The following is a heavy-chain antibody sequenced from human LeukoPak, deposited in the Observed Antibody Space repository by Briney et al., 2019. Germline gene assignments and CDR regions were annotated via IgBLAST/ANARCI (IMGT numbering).Heavy chain of an antibody. Sequence: QPGGSLRLSCAASGFTFSSYAMSWVRQAPGKGLEWVSAISGSGGSTYYADSVKGRFTISRDNAKNSLYLQMNSLRAEDTAVYYCARRQIQRIVVVPAARTGPYYYYMDVWGKGTTVTVSS. V-gene: IGHV3-23*01. CDR3: ARRQIQRIVVVPAARTGPYYYYMDV. CDR1: GFTFSSYA. D-gene: IGHD2-2*01. J-gene: IGHJ6*03. CDR2: ISGSGGST.